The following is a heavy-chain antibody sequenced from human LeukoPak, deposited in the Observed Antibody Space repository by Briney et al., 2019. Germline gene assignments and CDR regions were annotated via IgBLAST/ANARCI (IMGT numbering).Heavy chain of an antibody. V-gene: IGHV3-21*01. J-gene: IGHJ3*02. CDR2: ISSSSSYI. CDR3: ARGKMATGAFDI. CDR1: GFTFSSYS. Sequence: GGSLRLSCAASGFTFSSYSMNWVRQAPGKGLDWVSSISSSSSYIYYADSVKGRFTISRDNAKNSLYLQMNSLRAEDTAVYYCARGKMATGAFDIWGQGTMVTVSS. D-gene: IGHD5-24*01.